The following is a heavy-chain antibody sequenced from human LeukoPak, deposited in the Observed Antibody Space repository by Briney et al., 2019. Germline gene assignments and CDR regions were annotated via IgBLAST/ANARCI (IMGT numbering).Heavy chain of an antibody. V-gene: IGHV3-33*01. CDR2: IWHDAIHT. J-gene: IGHJ4*02. Sequence: GGSLRLSCAASGISFSTYAMHGVRQAPGKGLGWLALIWHDAIHTSYTDSVKGRFTIYRGNYKNTVYLEMNSLGGEDTAVYYCAREIFGSGSYPDYWGQGTLVTVSS. CDR3: AREIFGSGSYPDY. CDR1: GISFSTYA. D-gene: IGHD3-10*01.